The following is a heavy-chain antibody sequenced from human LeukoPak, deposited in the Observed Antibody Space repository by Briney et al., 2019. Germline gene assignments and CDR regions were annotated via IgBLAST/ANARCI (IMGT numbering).Heavy chain of an antibody. Sequence: SETLFLTCAVYGGYFSGYYWSWIRQPPAKGVERIGLISYTGNTNYNPSLQSRVSISVDTSKNQFSLKLNSVAAADTAVYYCARGEMATIEDAFDIWGQGTMVTVSS. CDR3: ARGEMATIEDAFDI. CDR1: GGYFSGYY. CDR2: ISYTGNT. V-gene: IGHV4-59*01. D-gene: IGHD5-24*01. J-gene: IGHJ3*02.